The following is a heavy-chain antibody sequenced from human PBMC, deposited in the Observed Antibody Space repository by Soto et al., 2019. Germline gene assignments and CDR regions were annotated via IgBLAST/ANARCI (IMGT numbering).Heavy chain of an antibody. J-gene: IGHJ4*02. V-gene: IGHV1-58*01. CDR2: IVFGRGNT. CDR3: AAGPPVAADLY. CDR1: GFTFTSSA. D-gene: IGHD6-13*01. Sequence: GASVKVSCKGSGFTFTSSAVQWVRQGRGQRLQWIGWIVFGRGNTNYAQKFQERVTITRNMSTSTAYMELSSVSSEATAVYYCAAGPPVAADLYWGQGTLVTVSS.